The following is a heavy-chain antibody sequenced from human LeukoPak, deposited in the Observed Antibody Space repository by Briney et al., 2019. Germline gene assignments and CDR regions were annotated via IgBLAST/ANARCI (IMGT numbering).Heavy chain of an antibody. CDR2: ISYDGSKK. CDR1: GFTFSSYT. J-gene: IGHJ4*02. Sequence: GGSLRLSCAASGFTFSSYTMYWVRQAPGKRLEWVAGISYDGSKKYYADSVKGRFTISRDNSKNTLYLQMNSLRAEDTAVYYCARDDLRMYYDFWSGQLFDYWGQGTLVTVSS. D-gene: IGHD3-3*01. V-gene: IGHV3-30-3*01. CDR3: ARDDLRMYYDFWSGQLFDY.